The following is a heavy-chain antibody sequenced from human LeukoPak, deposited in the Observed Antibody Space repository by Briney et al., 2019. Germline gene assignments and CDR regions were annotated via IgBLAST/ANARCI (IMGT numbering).Heavy chain of an antibody. CDR3: AKAAGQSARYSSSFD. V-gene: IGHV3-23*01. CDR2: ISGSGGST. CDR1: GFTVSSNY. J-gene: IGHJ4*02. D-gene: IGHD6-6*01. Sequence: PGGSLRLSCAASGFTVSSNYMSWVRQAPGKGLEWVSAISGSGGSTYYADSVKGRFTISRDNSKNTLYLQMNSLRAEDTAVYYCAKAAGQSARYSSSFDWGRGTLVTVSS.